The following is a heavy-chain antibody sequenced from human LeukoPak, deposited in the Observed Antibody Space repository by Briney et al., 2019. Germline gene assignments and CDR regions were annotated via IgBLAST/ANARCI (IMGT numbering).Heavy chain of an antibody. Sequence: ASVKVSCKVSGYTLTDTGTTMHWVRQAPGKGLEWMGGSDPEDHTMIYAQKFQGRVTMTEDTTTETAYMELGSLRSEDTAVYYCARLAVAGSDYWGQGTLVTVSS. V-gene: IGHV1-24*01. CDR2: SDPEDHTM. CDR1: GYTLTDTGTT. J-gene: IGHJ4*02. D-gene: IGHD6-19*01. CDR3: ARLAVAGSDY.